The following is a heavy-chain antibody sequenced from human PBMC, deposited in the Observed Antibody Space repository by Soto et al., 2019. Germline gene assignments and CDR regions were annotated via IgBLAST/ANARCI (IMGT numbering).Heavy chain of an antibody. J-gene: IGHJ6*02. Sequence: GESLKISCKGSGFTFSSYDMHWVRQATGKGLEWVSAIGTAGDTYYPGSVKGRFTISRENAKNSLYLQMNSLRAGDTAVYYCARGSMGDHADYYGMDVWGQGTTVTVSS. CDR1: GFTFSSYD. CDR3: ARGSMGDHADYYGMDV. CDR2: IGTAGDT. V-gene: IGHV3-13*01. D-gene: IGHD2-21*02.